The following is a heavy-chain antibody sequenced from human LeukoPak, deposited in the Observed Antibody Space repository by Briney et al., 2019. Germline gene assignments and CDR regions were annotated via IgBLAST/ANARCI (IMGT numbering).Heavy chain of an antibody. Sequence: GGSLRLSCAASGFTFSSYGMHWVRQAPGKGLERVAVIWYDGSNKYYADSVKGRFTISRDNSKNTLYLQMNSLRAEDTAVYYCARDWAVAGSYYFDYWGQGTLVTVSS. V-gene: IGHV3-33*01. CDR3: ARDWAVAGSYYFDY. D-gene: IGHD6-19*01. CDR2: IWYDGSNK. CDR1: GFTFSSYG. J-gene: IGHJ4*02.